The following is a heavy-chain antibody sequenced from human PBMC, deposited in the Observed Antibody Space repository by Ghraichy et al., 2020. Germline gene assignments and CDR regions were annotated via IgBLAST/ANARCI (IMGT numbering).Heavy chain of an antibody. CDR3: VRASPRKIGNTWYAEYFLD. CDR1: GGSVSSVSHY. D-gene: IGHD6-13*01. J-gene: IGHJ1*01. CDR2: IYYSGTT. V-gene: IGHV4-61*01. Sequence: ESLNISCTVSGGSVSSVSHYWSWIRQPPGKGLEWIGYIYYSGTTKYNPSLRSRVTISVDTSNNQFSLRMTSVIAADTAVYYCVRASPRKIGNTWYAEYFLDWGQGALVTVSS.